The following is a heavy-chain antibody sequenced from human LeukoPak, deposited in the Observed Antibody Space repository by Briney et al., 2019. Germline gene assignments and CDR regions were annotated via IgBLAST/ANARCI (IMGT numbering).Heavy chain of an antibody. V-gene: IGHV3-30*02. J-gene: IGHJ4*02. CDR1: GFTFSRYG. CDR2: IRYDGTNK. D-gene: IGHD4-17*01. Sequence: GGSLRLSCAASGFTFSRYGMHWVRQAPGRGLEWVAFIRYDGTNKHYADSVKGRFTISRDNSKHTPYLQMNSLRAEDTAVYYCARYGNAFDYWGQGTLVTISS. CDR3: ARYGNAFDY.